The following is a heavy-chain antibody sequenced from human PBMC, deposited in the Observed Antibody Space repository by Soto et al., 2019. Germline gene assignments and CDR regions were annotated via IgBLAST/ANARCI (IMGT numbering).Heavy chain of an antibody. V-gene: IGHV3-73*01. CDR3: TRLASALTTSDNAFDI. CDR1: GFIFTGSA. Sequence: GGSLRLSCAASGFIFTGSAIHWVRQASGKGLEWVGRIRSKTNNYTTAYTASGGGRFTVSRDDSQKTAYLQMSSLETEDTAVYYCTRLASALTTSDNAFDIWGQGTMVTVSS. J-gene: IGHJ3*02. D-gene: IGHD4-17*01. CDR2: IRSKTNNYTT.